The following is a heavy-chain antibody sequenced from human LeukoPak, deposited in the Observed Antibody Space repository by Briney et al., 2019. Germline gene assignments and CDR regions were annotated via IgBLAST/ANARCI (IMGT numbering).Heavy chain of an antibody. D-gene: IGHD5-18*01. J-gene: IGHJ4*02. CDR2: ISYSGST. CDR1: GGSISSGDYY. Sequence: SQTLSLTCTVSGGSISSGDYYWSWIRQPPGKGLEWIGYISYSGSTYYNPSLKSRVTISVDTSKNQFSLKLRSVTAADTDVYYCARVGGRFSYGYVDYWGQGTLVTVSS. CDR3: ARVGGRFSYGYVDY. V-gene: IGHV4-30-4*01.